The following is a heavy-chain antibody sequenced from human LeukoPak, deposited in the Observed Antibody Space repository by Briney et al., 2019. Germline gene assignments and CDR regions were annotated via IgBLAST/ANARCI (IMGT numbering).Heavy chain of an antibody. Sequence: PGRSLRLSCAASGFTFSDYWMIWVRQPPGKGLEWVSSIFPSGGEIHYADSVRGRFTISRDNSKSTLSLQMNSLRAEDTAIYYCATYRQVLLPFESWGQGTLVTVSS. CDR2: IFPSGGEI. D-gene: IGHD2-8*02. V-gene: IGHV3-23*01. J-gene: IGHJ4*02. CDR1: GFTFSDYW. CDR3: ATYRQVLLPFES.